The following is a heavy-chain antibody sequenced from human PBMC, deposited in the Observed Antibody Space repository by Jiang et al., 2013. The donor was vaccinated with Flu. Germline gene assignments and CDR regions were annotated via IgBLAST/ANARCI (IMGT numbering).Heavy chain of an antibody. V-gene: IGHV4-59*11. CDR1: GGSISSHY. D-gene: IGHD2-2*02. J-gene: IGHJ3*02. CDR3: ARELYGEGAFDI. CDR2: IYYSGST. Sequence: LLKPSETLSLTCTVSGGSISSHYWSWIRQPPGKGLEWIGYIYYSGSTNYNPSLKNRVTISVDTSKNQFSLKLSSVTAADTAVYYCARELYGEGAFDIWGQGTMVTVSS.